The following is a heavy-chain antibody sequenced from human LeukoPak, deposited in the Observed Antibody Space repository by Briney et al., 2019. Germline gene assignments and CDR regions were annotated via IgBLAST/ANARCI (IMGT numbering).Heavy chain of an antibody. CDR3: ARDSGGYLRYYYYYMDV. V-gene: IGHV4-61*01. CDR2: IYYSGST. CDR1: GGSISSSSYY. Sequence: SETLSLTCTVSGGSISSSSYYWGWIRQPPGEGLEWIGYIYYSGSTNYNPSLKSRVTISVDTSKNQFSLKLSSVTAADTAVYYCARDSGGYLRYYYYYMDVWGKGTTVTVSS. J-gene: IGHJ6*03. D-gene: IGHD1-26*01.